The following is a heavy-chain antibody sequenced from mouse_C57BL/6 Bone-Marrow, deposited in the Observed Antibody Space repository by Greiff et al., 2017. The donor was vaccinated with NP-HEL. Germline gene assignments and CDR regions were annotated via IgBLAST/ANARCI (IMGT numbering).Heavy chain of an antibody. D-gene: IGHD2-3*01. CDR2: INPSNGGT. J-gene: IGHJ1*03. Sequence: QVQLQQPGTELVKPGASVKLSCKASGYTFTSYWMHWVKQRPGQGLEWIGNINPSNGGTNYNEQFKSKATLTVGKSSSTAYMQLSSLTSEDSAVYYCARSDGYYVRWYFDVWGTGTTVTVSS. CDR3: ARSDGYYVRWYFDV. V-gene: IGHV1-53*01. CDR1: GYTFTSYW.